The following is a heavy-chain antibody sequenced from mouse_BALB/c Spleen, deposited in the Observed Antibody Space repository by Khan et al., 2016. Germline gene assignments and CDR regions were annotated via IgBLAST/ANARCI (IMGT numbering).Heavy chain of an antibody. D-gene: IGHD2-14*01. CDR1: GFSLSYYG. V-gene: IGHV2-2*02. Sequence: QVQLKQSGPGLVQPSQSLSITCTVSGFSLSYYGIHWVRQSPGKGLEWLGAIWSGGNTDYNAAFISRLSIRKDNSKSQVFFKMNSLQPSDTAIYYCARNRFDALDYWVKEVQSPSPQ. CDR2: IWSGGNT. J-gene: IGHJ4*01. CDR3: ARNRFDALDY.